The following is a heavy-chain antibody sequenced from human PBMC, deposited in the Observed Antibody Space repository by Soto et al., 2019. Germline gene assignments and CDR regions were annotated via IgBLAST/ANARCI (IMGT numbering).Heavy chain of an antibody. Sequence: VGSLRLSCAASGFTFSGSAMHWVRQASGKGLEWVGRIRSKTNSYATTYTASVKGRFTISRDDSKDTAYLQMNSLKTEDTAVYYCTRDPRNYYDSIGSANWFDPWGQGTLVTVSS. V-gene: IGHV3-73*01. CDR2: IRSKTNSYAT. D-gene: IGHD3-22*01. CDR3: TRDPRNYYDSIGSANWFDP. J-gene: IGHJ5*02. CDR1: GFTFSGSA.